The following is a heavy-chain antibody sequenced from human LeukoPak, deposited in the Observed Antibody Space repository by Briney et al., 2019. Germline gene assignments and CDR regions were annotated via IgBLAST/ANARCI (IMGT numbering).Heavy chain of an antibody. V-gene: IGHV3-53*01. D-gene: IGHD6-19*01. Sequence: GGSLRLSCAASGFSVGSNYVTWIRQAPGKGLQWVSVIYSGGSTYYADSVKGRFTISRDDSKNTVYLQMNSLRAEDTAVYYCRHWLADHDYWGQGTLVAVSS. J-gene: IGHJ4*02. CDR2: IYSGGST. CDR1: GFSVGSNY. CDR3: RHWLADHDY.